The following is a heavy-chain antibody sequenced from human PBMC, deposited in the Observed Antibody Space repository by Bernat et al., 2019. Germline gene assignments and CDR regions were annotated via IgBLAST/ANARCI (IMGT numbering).Heavy chain of an antibody. CDR1: GFTFSSYE. J-gene: IGHJ4*02. CDR2: ISSSGSTI. V-gene: IGHV3-48*03. CDR3: ARNLAAAGPAGFDY. Sequence: EVQLVESGGGLVQPGGSLRLSCAASGFTFSSYEMNWVRQAPGKGLEWVSYISSSGSTIYYEDSVKGGFTISRDNAKNSLYLQMNSLRAEDTAVYYCARNLAAAGPAGFDYWGQGTLVTVSS. D-gene: IGHD6-13*01.